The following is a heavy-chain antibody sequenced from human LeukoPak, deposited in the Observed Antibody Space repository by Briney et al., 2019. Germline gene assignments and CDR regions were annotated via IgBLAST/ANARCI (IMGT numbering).Heavy chain of an antibody. J-gene: IGHJ5*02. D-gene: IGHD3-16*02. Sequence: PGGFLRLSCSASGFSFSDYYMSWIRQAPGKGLEWVSSISSSVSIIYYADSVKGRFTISRDNAKNSLYLQMNSLGAEDTAVYYCARADSMMTFGGVIGLGGFDPWGQGTLVTVSS. V-gene: IGHV3-11*01. CDR3: ARADSMMTFGGVIGLGGFDP. CDR2: ISSSVSII. CDR1: GFSFSDYY.